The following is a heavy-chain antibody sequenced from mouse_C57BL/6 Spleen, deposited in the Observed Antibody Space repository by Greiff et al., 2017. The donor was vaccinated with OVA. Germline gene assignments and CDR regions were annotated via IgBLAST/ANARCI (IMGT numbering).Heavy chain of an antibody. CDR3: ARWGFITTVVATDYFDY. CDR2: ILPGSGST. D-gene: IGHD1-1*01. V-gene: IGHV1-9*01. J-gene: IGHJ2*01. Sequence: QVQLKESGAELMKPGASVKLSCKATGYTFTGYWIEWVKQRPGHGLEWIGEILPGSGSTKYNATVQGKTTFTADTSSNTAYMQLSSLTTEDSAIYYCARWGFITTVVATDYFDYWGQGTTLTVSS. CDR1: GYTFTGYW.